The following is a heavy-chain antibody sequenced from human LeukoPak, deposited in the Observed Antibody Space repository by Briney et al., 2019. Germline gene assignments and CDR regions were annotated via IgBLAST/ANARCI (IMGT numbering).Heavy chain of an antibody. CDR2: INHSGST. V-gene: IGHV4-39*07. J-gene: IGHJ3*02. CDR3: ARGFAGGSITIFGARRFEAFDI. D-gene: IGHD3-3*01. CDR1: GGSISSSSYY. Sequence: SETLSLTCTVSGGSISSSSYYWGWIRQPPGKGLEWIGEINHSGSTNYNPSLKSRVTISVDTSKNQFSLKLGSVTAADTAVYYCARGFAGGSITIFGARRFEAFDIWAKGQWSPSLQ.